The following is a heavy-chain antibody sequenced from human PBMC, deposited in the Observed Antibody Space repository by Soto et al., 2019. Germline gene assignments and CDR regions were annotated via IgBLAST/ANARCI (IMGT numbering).Heavy chain of an antibody. D-gene: IGHD1-26*01. CDR2: ISYDGSNK. V-gene: IGHV3-30*18. Sequence: QVQLVESGGGVVQPGRSLRLSCAASGFTFSSYGMHWVRQAPGKGLEWVAVISYDGSNKYYADSVKGRFTISRDNSKNTLYLQMNSLRAEDTAVYYCGKAVGATTDWFDPWGQGTLVTVSS. CDR1: GFTFSSYG. J-gene: IGHJ5*02. CDR3: GKAVGATTDWFDP.